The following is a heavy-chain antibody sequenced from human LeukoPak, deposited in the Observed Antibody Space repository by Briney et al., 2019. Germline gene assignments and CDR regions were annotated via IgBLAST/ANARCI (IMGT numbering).Heavy chain of an antibody. CDR1: GGSISSSSYY. J-gene: IGHJ4*02. Sequence: QTSETLSLTCTVSGGSISSSSYYWGWIRQPPGKGLEWIGSIYYSGSTYYNPSLKSRVTISVDTSKNQFSLKLSSVTAADTAVYYCARQNYDILTGYQLIDYWGQGTLVTVSS. D-gene: IGHD3-9*01. V-gene: IGHV4-39*07. CDR3: ARQNYDILTGYQLIDY. CDR2: IYYSGST.